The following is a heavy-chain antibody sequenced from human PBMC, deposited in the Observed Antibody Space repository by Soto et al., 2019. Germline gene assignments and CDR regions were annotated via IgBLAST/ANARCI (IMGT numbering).Heavy chain of an antibody. V-gene: IGHV3-23*01. CDR1: GFTFSSFA. D-gene: IGHD6-19*01. CDR3: AKDLLSGYNRGRPFDP. CDR2: IGSRGDST. Sequence: EVQLLESGGGLVQPGGSLRLSCAASGFTFSSFAMSWVRQAPGKGLEWVSAIGSRGDSTYYADSVKGRFTISRDNSKNMLYLQMNSLRAEDPAVYYCAKDLLSGYNRGRPFDPWGQGPLVTVSS. J-gene: IGHJ5*02.